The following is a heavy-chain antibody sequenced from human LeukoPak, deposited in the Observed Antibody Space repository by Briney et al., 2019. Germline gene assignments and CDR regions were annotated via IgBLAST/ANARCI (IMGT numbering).Heavy chain of an antibody. D-gene: IGHD1-26*01. CDR3: AKGLLGELLSGFDY. V-gene: IGHV3-23*01. CDR1: GFTFGSYA. CDR2: ISGSGGST. Sequence: PGGSLRLSCAASGFTFGSYAMSWVRQAPGKGLEWVSAISGSGGSTYYADSVKGRFTISRDNSKNTLYLQMNSLRAEDTAVYYCAKGLLGELLSGFDYWGQGTLVTVSS. J-gene: IGHJ4*02.